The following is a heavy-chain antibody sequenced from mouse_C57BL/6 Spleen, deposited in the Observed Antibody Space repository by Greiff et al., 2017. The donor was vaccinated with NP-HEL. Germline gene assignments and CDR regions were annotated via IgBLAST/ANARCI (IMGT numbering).Heavy chain of an antibody. CDR1: GFTFSDYY. CDR3: AREGLPYAMDY. J-gene: IGHJ4*01. V-gene: IGHV5-16*01. CDR2: INYDGSST. D-gene: IGHD3-3*01. Sequence: VQLKESEGGLVQPGSSMKLSCTASGFTFSDYYMAWVRQVPEKGLEWVANINYDGSSTYYLDSLKSRFIISRDNAKNILYLQMSSLKSEDTATYYCAREGLPYAMDYWGQGTSVTVSS.